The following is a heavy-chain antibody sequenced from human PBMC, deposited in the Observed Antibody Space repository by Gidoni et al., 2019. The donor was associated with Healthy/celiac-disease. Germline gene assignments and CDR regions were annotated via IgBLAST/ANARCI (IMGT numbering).Heavy chain of an antibody. CDR3: AREPSITMVRGPAPGGWFDP. Sequence: QVQLVQSGAEVKKPGSSVKVSCKASGGTFSSYTISWVRQAPGQGLEWMGRIIPILGIANYAQKFQGRVTITADKSTSTAYMELSSLRSEDTAVYYCAREPSITMVRGPAPGGWFDPWGQGTLVTVSS. CDR1: GGTFSSYT. CDR2: IIPILGIA. D-gene: IGHD3-10*01. J-gene: IGHJ5*02. V-gene: IGHV1-69*08.